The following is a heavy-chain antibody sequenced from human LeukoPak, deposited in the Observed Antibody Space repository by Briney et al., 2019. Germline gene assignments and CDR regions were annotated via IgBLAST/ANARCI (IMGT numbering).Heavy chain of an antibody. V-gene: IGHV1-8*02. CDR2: MNPNSGNT. CDR3: ASSGAVAGTFDY. D-gene: IGHD6-19*01. CDR1: GGTFSSYD. J-gene: IGHJ4*02. Sequence: ASVKVSCKASGGTFSSYDINWVRQATGQGLEWMGWMNPNSGNTGYAQKFQGRVTMTRNTSISTAYMELSSLRSEDTAVYYCASSGAVAGTFDYWGQGTLVTVSS.